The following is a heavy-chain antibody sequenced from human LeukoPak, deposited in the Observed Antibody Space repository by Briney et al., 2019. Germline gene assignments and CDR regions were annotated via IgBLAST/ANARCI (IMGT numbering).Heavy chain of an antibody. Sequence: SETLSLTCTVSGGSISRTSYYWGWIRQPPGKRLEWIGSIYYSGSTYYNPSLRSRVTISVDTSRNQFSLKLTSVTAADTGVYYCAMQRGYYYHMDVWGNGTTVTVSS. D-gene: IGHD6-25*01. CDR3: AMQRGYYYHMDV. CDR2: IYYSGST. J-gene: IGHJ6*03. CDR1: GGSISRTSYY. V-gene: IGHV4-39*01.